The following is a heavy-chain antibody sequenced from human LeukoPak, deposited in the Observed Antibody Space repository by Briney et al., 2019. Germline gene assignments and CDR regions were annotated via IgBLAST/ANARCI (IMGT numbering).Heavy chain of an antibody. Sequence: AETLSLTCAVYGGSFRGYYWSWIRQPSGKGLEWMGEINHSGSTNYNPSLKSRVTISLDTSMKKFSLKLNSVTAADTAVYYCASTERCSTTCPLDYWGQGTLVTVSS. CDR3: ASTERCSTTCPLDY. CDR2: INHSGST. V-gene: IGHV4-34*01. J-gene: IGHJ4*02. CDR1: GGSFRGYY. D-gene: IGHD2-2*01.